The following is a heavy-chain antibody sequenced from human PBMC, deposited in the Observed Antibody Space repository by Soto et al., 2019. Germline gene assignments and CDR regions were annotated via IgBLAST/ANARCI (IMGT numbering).Heavy chain of an antibody. J-gene: IGHJ6*02. CDR1: GYTFTSYA. V-gene: IGHV1-3*01. D-gene: IGHD3-10*01. Sequence: ASVKVSCKASGYTFTSYAMHWVRQAPGQRLEWMGWINAGNGNTKYSQKFQGRVTITRDTSASTVYMELSSLRSEDTAVYYCARGPKEFYYYSYGTDVWGQGTTVTVSS. CDR3: ARGPKEFYYYSYGTDV. CDR2: INAGNGNT.